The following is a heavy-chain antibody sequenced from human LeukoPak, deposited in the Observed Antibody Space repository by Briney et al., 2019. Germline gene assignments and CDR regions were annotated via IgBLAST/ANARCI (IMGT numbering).Heavy chain of an antibody. CDR1: GGSISSGAFY. CDR3: AASSGVTLGRF. D-gene: IGHD3-16*01. J-gene: IGHJ4*02. Sequence: PSETLSLTCTVSGGSISSGAFYNKWIRQRPGKGLEWIGYIYYTGITSYNPSLKSRATMSVDTSLDQVSLKLTSLTAADTAVYYCAASSGVTLGRFWGQGTLVTVSS. CDR2: IYYTGIT. V-gene: IGHV4-31*03.